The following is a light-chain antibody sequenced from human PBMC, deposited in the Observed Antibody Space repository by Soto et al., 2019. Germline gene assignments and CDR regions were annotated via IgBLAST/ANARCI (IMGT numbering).Light chain of an antibody. CDR1: RSISVW. CDR3: QQYNTFSWT. CDR2: DAS. J-gene: IGKJ1*01. V-gene: IGKV1-5*01. Sequence: IQMTQSPSTLSASVGDRVTITCRASRSISVWLAWYQQKPGKAPKLLIFDASSLESGVPSRFSGSGSGTEFTLTISSLHPDDFATYFCQQYNTFSWTFGQGTKVDI.